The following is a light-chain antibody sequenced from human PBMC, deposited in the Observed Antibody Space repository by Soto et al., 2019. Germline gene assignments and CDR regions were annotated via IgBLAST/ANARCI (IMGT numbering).Light chain of an antibody. J-gene: IGLJ3*02. CDR1: SSDVGSYNL. Sequence: QSALTQPASVSGSPGQSITISWTGTSSDVGSYNLVSWYQQHPGKAPKLMIYEGSKRPSGVSNRFSGSKSGNTASLTISGLQAEDEADYYCCSYAGSRVFGGGTKVTVL. V-gene: IGLV2-23*01. CDR2: EGS. CDR3: CSYAGSRV.